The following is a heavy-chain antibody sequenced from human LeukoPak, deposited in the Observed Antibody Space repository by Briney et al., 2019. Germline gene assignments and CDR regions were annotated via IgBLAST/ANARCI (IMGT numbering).Heavy chain of an antibody. V-gene: IGHV5-51*01. CDR2: VYPGDSDT. CDR1: GYGFTTYW. Sequence: GESLKISCKASGYGFTTYWIAWVRQLPGKGLECMGIVYPGDSDTRYRSSFEGQVTISADKSITTAYLEWSSLKASDTGMYYCARLRPSSGSALDLWGQGTRVTVSS. D-gene: IGHD6-19*01. CDR3: ARLRPSSGSALDL. J-gene: IGHJ5*02.